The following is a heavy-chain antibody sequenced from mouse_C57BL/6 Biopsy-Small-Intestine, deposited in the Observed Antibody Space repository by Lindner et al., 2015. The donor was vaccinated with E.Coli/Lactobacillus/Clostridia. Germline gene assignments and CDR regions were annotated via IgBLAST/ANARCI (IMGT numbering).Heavy chain of an antibody. CDR1: GYPFSVYY. J-gene: IGHJ1*01. CDR2: INPNSGDT. Sequence: SVKVSCKASGYPFSVYYMHWMRQAPGQALEWMGWINPNSGDTKFAQKFQGWVTLTRDTSLNTFYMELSSLKSGDTAVYYCARDRLESMGKYFDLWGRGTLVTVSS. CDR3: ARDRLESMGKYFDL. V-gene: IGHV1-84*02. D-gene: IGHD2-10*02.